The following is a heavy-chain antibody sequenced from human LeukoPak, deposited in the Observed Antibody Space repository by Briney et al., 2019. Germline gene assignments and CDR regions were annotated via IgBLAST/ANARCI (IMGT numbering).Heavy chain of an antibody. CDR2: ISGSGGST. CDR3: ARMLSGREFDY. D-gene: IGHD3-10*01. CDR1: GFTFYKYA. V-gene: IGHV3-23*01. Sequence: TRGSLRLSCAASGFTFYKYAMSWVRQAPGKGLEWVSSISGSGGSTYYADSVKGRFTISRDNSKNTLYLQMNSLRAEDTAVYYCARMLSGREFDYWGQGTLVTVSS. J-gene: IGHJ4*02.